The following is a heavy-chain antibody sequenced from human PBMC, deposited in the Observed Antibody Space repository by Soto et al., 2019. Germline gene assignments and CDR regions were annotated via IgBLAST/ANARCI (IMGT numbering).Heavy chain of an antibody. CDR2: ISYDRSNK. CDR1: GFTFSSYA. CDR3: ARDFAPGYCSSGSCYPYCMDV. J-gene: IGHJ6*02. V-gene: IGHV3-30-3*01. D-gene: IGHD2-15*01. Sequence: QVQLVESGGGVVQPGRSLRLSCAASGFTFSSYAMHWVRQAPGKGLEWVAVISYDRSNKYYADSVKGRFTISRDNSENTLYLQINSLRAEDTAVYYCARDFAPGYCSSGSCYPYCMDVWGQGTTVTVPS.